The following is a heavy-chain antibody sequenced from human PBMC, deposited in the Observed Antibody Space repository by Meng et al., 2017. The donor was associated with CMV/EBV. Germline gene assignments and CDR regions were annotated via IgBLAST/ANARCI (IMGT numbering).Heavy chain of an antibody. Sequence: GSLRLSCAVYGGSFSGYYWSWIRQPPGKGLEWIGEINHSGSTNYNPSLKSRVTISVDTSKNQFSLKLSSVTAADTAVYYCARGLREFYYYYGMDVWGQGTTVTVFS. J-gene: IGHJ6*02. D-gene: IGHD3-10*01. V-gene: IGHV4-34*01. CDR2: INHSGST. CDR1: GGSFSGYY. CDR3: ARGLREFYYYYGMDV.